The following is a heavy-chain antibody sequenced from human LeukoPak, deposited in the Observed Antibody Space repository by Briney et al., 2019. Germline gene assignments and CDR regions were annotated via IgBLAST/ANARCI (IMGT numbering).Heavy chain of an antibody. CDR1: EYTFTDYY. V-gene: IGHV1-2*02. Sequence: ASVKVSCKTSEYTFTDYYLHWGPQAPGQGLEWMGWINPHSGATNYAQKFKGRVTMTRDTSLSTVFVELNRLTSDDTAVYYCSRDQQVRGVILRGPFDYWGQGTLVTVST. CDR2: INPHSGAT. D-gene: IGHD3-10*01. CDR3: SRDQQVRGVILRGPFDY. J-gene: IGHJ4*02.